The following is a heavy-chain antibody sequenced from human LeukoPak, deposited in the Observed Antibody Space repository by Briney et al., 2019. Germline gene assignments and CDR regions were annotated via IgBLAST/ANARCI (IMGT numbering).Heavy chain of an antibody. CDR1: GGTFSSFA. CDR3: ARGSYYDSSGYYKYYFDY. J-gene: IGHJ4*02. V-gene: IGHV1-69*13. Sequence: SVKVSCKASGGTFSSFAISWVRQAPGQGLEWMGGIIPIFGTANYAQKFQGRVTITADESTSTAYMELSSLRSEDTAVYYCARGSYYDSSGYYKYYFDYWGQGTLVTVSS. D-gene: IGHD3-22*01. CDR2: IIPIFGTA.